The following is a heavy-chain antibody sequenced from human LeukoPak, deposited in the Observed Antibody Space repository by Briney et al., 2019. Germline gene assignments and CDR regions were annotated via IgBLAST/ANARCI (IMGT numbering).Heavy chain of an antibody. J-gene: IGHJ6*04. Sequence: KPSETLSLTCTVSGGSVSSGSYYWSWIRQPPGKGLEWIGYIYYSGSTNYNPSLKSRVTISVDTSKNQFSLKLSSVTAADTAVYYCARGPSSRGVIIKSYYYYGMDVWGKGTTVTVSS. CDR3: ARGPSSRGVIIKSYYYYGMDV. V-gene: IGHV4-61*01. CDR1: GGSVSSGSYY. CDR2: IYYSGST. D-gene: IGHD3-10*01.